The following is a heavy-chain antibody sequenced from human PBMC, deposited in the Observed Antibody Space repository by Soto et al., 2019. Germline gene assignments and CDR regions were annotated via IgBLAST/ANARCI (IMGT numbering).Heavy chain of an antibody. CDR1: GFTFSNFA. CDR3: AKGRVRTSPGPDS. D-gene: IGHD2-2*01. CDR2: ISGDAGGT. J-gene: IGHJ5*01. Sequence: EVQLLESGGGSVQPGGSLRLSCAASGFTFSNFAMIWVRQAPGKGLEWVSAISGDAGGTYYADSVKGRFTISRDNSKNTLYLQLYSLRTEDTATYYCAKGRVRTSPGPDSWGQGTLVTVSS. V-gene: IGHV3-23*01.